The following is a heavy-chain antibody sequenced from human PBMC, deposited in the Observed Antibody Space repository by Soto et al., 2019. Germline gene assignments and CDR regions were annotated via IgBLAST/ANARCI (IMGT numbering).Heavy chain of an antibody. D-gene: IGHD1-7*01. CDR2: TYYRPNWYN. CDR1: GESVSSNSAA. J-gene: IGHJ5*01. CDR3: ARDHELFDAGWFDP. V-gene: IGHV6-1*01. Sequence: QTLSLTCAISGESVSSNSAAWNWIRQSPSRGLEWLGRTYYRPNWYNDYAVSAKSRITINPDTSKNQFSLQLNSVTPEDTAVYYCARDHELFDAGWFDPWGQGTLVAVSS.